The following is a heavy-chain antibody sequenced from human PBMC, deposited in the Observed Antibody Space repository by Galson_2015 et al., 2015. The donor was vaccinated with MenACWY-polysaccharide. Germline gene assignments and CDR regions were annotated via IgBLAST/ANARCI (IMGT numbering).Heavy chain of an antibody. CDR3: ARDEGSGWLAAYFYEY. D-gene: IGHD6-19*01. CDR2: IKQDGTDT. V-gene: IGHV3-7*01. Sequence: SLRLSCAASGFTFSRYWMNWARQSPGKGLEWVAHIKQDGTDTKYTDSVKGRFTISRDHAKNSLYLQMNSLRAEDTAVYYCARDEGSGWLAAYFYEYWGQGTLVTVSS. J-gene: IGHJ4*02. CDR1: GFTFSRYW.